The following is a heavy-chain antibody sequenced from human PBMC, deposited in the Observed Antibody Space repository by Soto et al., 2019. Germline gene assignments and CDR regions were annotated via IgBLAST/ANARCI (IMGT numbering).Heavy chain of an antibody. D-gene: IGHD6-13*01. J-gene: IGHJ4*02. CDR3: ASPKVTSSWSSDY. V-gene: IGHV3-23*01. CDR1: GFIFNKYA. CDR2: ISGDGDTT. Sequence: EVQLLQSGGELVQPGESLRLSCAASGFIFNKYAMTWVRQAPGKGLEWVLAISGDGDTTYYADSVKGRFTISRDNSKNTLFLQMNSLRDEDTALYYCASPKVTSSWSSDYWGQGTLVTVSS.